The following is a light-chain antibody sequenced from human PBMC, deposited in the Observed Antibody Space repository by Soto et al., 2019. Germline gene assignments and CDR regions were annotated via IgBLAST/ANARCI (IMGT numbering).Light chain of an antibody. CDR1: ALPRHY. CDR2: QET. Sequence: SYELTQPPSLSVSPGQTATITCSGDALPRHYSYWYQQRPGQAPTLVIYQETERPSDIPERFSGSRSGTTVTLTISGVQPEDDAAYYCQSEDISGTSVVFGGGTKLTVL. J-gene: IGLJ2*01. V-gene: IGLV3-25*03. CDR3: QSEDISGTSVV.